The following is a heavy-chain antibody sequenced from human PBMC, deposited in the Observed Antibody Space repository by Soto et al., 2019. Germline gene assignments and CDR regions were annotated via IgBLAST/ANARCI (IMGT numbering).Heavy chain of an antibody. V-gene: IGHV1-18*01. CDR1: GYTFTSYG. J-gene: IGHJ4*02. CDR3: ARSSGDIVVVPAAMPLFDY. Sequence: QVQLVQSGAEVKKPGASVKVSCKASGYTFTSYGISWVRQAPGQGLEWMGWISAYNGNTNYAQKLQGRVTMTTDTSTSTAYMEVRSLRSDDTAVYYCARSSGDIVVVPAAMPLFDYWGQGTLVTVSS. CDR2: ISAYNGNT. D-gene: IGHD2-2*01.